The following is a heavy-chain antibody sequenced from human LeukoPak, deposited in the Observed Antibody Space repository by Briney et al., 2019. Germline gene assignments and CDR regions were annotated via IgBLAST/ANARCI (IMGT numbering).Heavy chain of an antibody. CDR2: IYPGDSDT. V-gene: IGHV5-51*01. Sequence: GESLKISCKGSGYSFTSYWIGWVRQMPGKGLEWMGIIYPGDSDTRYSPSFQGQVTISADKSISTAYLQWSSLKASDTAMYYCARRYRYSSSSGDYYYYMDVWGKGTTVTVSS. CDR1: GYSFTSYW. J-gene: IGHJ6*03. CDR3: ARRYRYSSSSGDYYYYMDV. D-gene: IGHD6-6*01.